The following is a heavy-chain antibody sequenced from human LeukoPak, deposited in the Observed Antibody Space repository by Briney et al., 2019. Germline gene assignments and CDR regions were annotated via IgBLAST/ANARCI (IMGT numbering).Heavy chain of an antibody. CDR3: AKSLGVGGYTRYKGFDQ. V-gene: IGHV3-23*01. J-gene: IGHJ4*02. Sequence: GSLRLSCAASGFAFNSFAMNWVRPAPGKGLEWVSSIDNSDGSSHYADFVKGRFTISRDNSKNTLHLQMNSLRAEDTAVYYCAKSLGVGGYTRYKGFDQWGQGTLVTVSS. CDR2: IDNSDGSS. D-gene: IGHD3-16*02. CDR1: GFAFNSFA.